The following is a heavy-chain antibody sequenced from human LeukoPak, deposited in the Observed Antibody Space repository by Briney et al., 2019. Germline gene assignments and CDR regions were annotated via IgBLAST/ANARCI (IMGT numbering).Heavy chain of an antibody. V-gene: IGHV4-59*12. J-gene: IGHJ4*02. CDR1: GGSISSYY. D-gene: IGHD5-18*01. Sequence: SETLSLTCTVSGGSISSYYWSWIRQPPGKGLEWIGYIYYSGSTNYNPSLKSRVTISVDTSKNQFSLKLSSVTAADTAVYYCARDPSPRGYSYGRPFDYWGQGTLVTVSS. CDR2: IYYSGST. CDR3: ARDPSPRGYSYGRPFDY.